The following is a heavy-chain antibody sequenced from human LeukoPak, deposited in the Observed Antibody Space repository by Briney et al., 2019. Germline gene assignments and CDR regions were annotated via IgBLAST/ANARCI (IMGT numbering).Heavy chain of an antibody. J-gene: IGHJ4*02. CDR3: ARAPTTVTTVYY. CDR1: GFTFSSYS. V-gene: IGHV3-30-3*01. Sequence: GSLRLSFATSGFTFSSYSMHWVRPAPGKGLGWVAVISYDGSNKYYADSVKGRFTISRDNSKNTLYLQMNSLRAEDTAVYYCARAPTTVTTVYYWGQGTLVTVSS. CDR2: ISYDGSNK. D-gene: IGHD4-17*01.